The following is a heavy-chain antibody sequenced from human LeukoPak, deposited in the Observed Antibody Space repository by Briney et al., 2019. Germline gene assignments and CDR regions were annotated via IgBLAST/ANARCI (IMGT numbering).Heavy chain of an antibody. CDR1: GFTFSSYG. D-gene: IGHD2-2*02. Sequence: GGSLRLSCAASGFTFSSYGMHWVRQAPGKGLEGVAFIRYDGSNKYYADSVKGRFTISRDNSKNTLYLQMNSLRAEDTAVYYCAKADCSSTSCYSGDFDYWGQGTLVTASS. V-gene: IGHV3-30*02. CDR2: IRYDGSNK. CDR3: AKADCSSTSCYSGDFDY. J-gene: IGHJ4*02.